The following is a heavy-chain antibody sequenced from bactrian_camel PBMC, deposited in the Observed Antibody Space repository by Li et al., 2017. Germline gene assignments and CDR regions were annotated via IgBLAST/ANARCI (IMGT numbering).Heavy chain of an antibody. J-gene: IGHJ4*01. V-gene: IGHV3S31*01. CDR1: GFTFGSYS. D-gene: IGHD6*01. CDR3: AKDPKMYGGSWLSPDIDH. Sequence: QLVESGGGLVQPGGSLTLSCAASGFTFGSYSMSWVRQAPGKGLEWVSGITSGGDSTYYADSVKGRFTTSRDNAKNTLYLQLDSLNTEDTAMYYCAKDPKMYGGSWLSPDIDHWGQGTQVTVS. CDR2: ITSGGDST.